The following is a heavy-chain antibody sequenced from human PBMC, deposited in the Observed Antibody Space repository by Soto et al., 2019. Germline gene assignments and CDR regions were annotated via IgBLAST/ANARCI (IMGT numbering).Heavy chain of an antibody. CDR3: VIPTRSVRGMGV. D-gene: IGHD6-6*01. Sequence: GSLRLSCAASGXTFSNFCMSWARQAPGKGLEWVANIKGDGSVTQYVASVEGRFTISRDNAKYSLYLQMNSLRVEDTALYYCVIPTRSVRGMGVWGQGTRVRVS. V-gene: IGHV3-7*03. J-gene: IGHJ6*02. CDR1: GXTFSNFC. CDR2: IKGDGSVT.